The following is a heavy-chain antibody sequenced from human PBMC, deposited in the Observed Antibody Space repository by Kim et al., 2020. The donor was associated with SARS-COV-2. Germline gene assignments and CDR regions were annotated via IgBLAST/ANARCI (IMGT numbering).Heavy chain of an antibody. V-gene: IGHV3-20*01. J-gene: IGHJ6*02. CDR3: ARGGLRAYYYYGMDV. Sequence: GGSLRLSCAASGFTFDDYGMSWVRQAPGKGLEWVSGINWNGGSTGYADSVKGRFTISRDNAKNSLYLQMNSLRAEDTALYHCARGGLRAYYYYGMDVWGQGTTVTVSS. CDR1: GFTFDDYG. D-gene: IGHD3-16*01. CDR2: INWNGGST.